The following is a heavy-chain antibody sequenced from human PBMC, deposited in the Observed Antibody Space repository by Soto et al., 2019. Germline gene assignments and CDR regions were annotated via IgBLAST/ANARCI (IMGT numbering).Heavy chain of an antibody. CDR2: IWYDGSNK. CDR3: GRDQGRGYNYGFDY. V-gene: IGHV3-33*01. CDR1: GFTFSSYG. D-gene: IGHD5-18*01. Sequence: QVQLVESGGGVVQPGRSLRLSCAASGFTFSSYGMHWVRQAPGKGLEWVAVIWYDGSNKYYADSVKGRFTISRDNSKNTLYLQMNSLRAEDTAVYYCGRDQGRGYNYGFDYWGQGTLVTVSS. J-gene: IGHJ4*02.